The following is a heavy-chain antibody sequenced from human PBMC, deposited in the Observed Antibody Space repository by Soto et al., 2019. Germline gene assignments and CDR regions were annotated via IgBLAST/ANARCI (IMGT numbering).Heavy chain of an antibody. Sequence: GESLKISCKGSGYSFAGYWITWVRQKPGKGLEWMGRIDPSDSDTRYSPSFQGQVTISADKSISTAYLQWSSLKASDTAMYYCARHPEVYCSSTSCYGMDVWGQGTTVTVSS. D-gene: IGHD2-2*01. J-gene: IGHJ6*02. V-gene: IGHV5-51*01. CDR1: GYSFAGYW. CDR3: ARHPEVYCSSTSCYGMDV. CDR2: IDPSDSDT.